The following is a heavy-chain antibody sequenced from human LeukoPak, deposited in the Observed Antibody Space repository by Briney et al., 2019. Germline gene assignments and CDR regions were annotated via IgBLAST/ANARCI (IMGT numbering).Heavy chain of an antibody. CDR2: MNPNSVNT. D-gene: IGHD3-10*01. CDR3: ARVPIWFGELVVDY. Sequence: ASVKVSCKASGYTFTIDGVNWVRQATGQGLEWMGWMNPNSVNTVYAQKFQGRVTMTTDTSTSTAYMELRSLRSDDTAVYYCARVPIWFGELVVDYWGQGTLVTVSS. V-gene: IGHV1-8*01. CDR1: GYTFTIDG. J-gene: IGHJ4*02.